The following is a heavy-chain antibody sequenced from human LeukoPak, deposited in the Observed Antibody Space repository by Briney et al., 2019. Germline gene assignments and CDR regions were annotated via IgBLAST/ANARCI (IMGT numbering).Heavy chain of an antibody. D-gene: IGHD4-17*01. CDR1: GGSISSYY. Sequence: SETLSLTCTVSGGSISSYYWSWIRQPPGKGLEWIGYIYYSGSTNYNPSLKSRVTISVDTSKNQFSLKLSSVTAADTAVYYSAREDYGDSLGYFDYWGQGTLVTVSS. CDR2: IYYSGST. CDR3: AREDYGDSLGYFDY. V-gene: IGHV4-59*01. J-gene: IGHJ4*02.